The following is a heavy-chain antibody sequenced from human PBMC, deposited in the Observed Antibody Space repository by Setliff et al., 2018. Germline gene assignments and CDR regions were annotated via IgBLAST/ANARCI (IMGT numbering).Heavy chain of an antibody. J-gene: IGHJ4*02. CDR1: GGSISSGVYY. D-gene: IGHD1-1*01. Sequence: TLSLTCPVSGGSISSGVYYWAWIRLPPGKGLEWIGRIYYRGDTYYNASLKSRLTLSVDTSKNQVSLNLRSVTAADTAVYYCARTGTYRYFDYWGQGTQVTVSS. CDR2: IYYRGDT. V-gene: IGHV4-39*01. CDR3: ARTGTYRYFDY.